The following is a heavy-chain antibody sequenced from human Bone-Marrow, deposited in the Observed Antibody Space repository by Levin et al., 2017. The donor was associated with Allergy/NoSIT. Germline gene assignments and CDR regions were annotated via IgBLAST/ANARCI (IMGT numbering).Heavy chain of an antibody. D-gene: IGHD3-10*01. CDR2: IGGGGDT. Sequence: PGGSLRLSCVASGFAFSDYAISWVRQPPGKGPEWVSAIGGGGDTHYPDSLRGRFTISRDNSKNTVYLRVNSLRVDDTAIYYCAQDRGGSYFGSWGQGTLVTVSS. V-gene: IGHV3-23*01. CDR1: GFAFSDYA. J-gene: IGHJ4*02. CDR3: AQDRGGSYFGS.